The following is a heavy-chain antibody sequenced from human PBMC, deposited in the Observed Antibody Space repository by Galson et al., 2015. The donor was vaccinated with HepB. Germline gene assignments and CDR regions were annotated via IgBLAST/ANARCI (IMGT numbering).Heavy chain of an antibody. J-gene: IGHJ3*02. V-gene: IGHV3-30*04. CDR1: GFTFGIYS. Sequence: SLRLSCAASGFTFGIYSMHWVRQAPGKGLEWVAVVSYDGNNIYYADSVKDRFTISRDNSNYTVSLHMNSLRPEDTAAYYCARAAAGISGPLDIWGQRTMVTVSS. CDR3: ARAAAGISGPLDI. CDR2: VSYDGNNI. D-gene: IGHD6-13*01.